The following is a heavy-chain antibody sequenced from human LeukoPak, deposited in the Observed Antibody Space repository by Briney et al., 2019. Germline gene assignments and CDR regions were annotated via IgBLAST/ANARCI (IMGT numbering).Heavy chain of an antibody. CDR2: IWYDGSNK. Sequence: GGSLRLSCAASGFTFSSYGMHWVRQAPGKGLEWVAVIWYDGSNKYYADSVKGRFTISRDNSKNTLYLQMNSLRAEDTAVYYCARDQAVTTVNWFDPWGQGTLVTVSP. D-gene: IGHD4-17*01. CDR1: GFTFSSYG. CDR3: ARDQAVTTVNWFDP. J-gene: IGHJ5*02. V-gene: IGHV3-33*01.